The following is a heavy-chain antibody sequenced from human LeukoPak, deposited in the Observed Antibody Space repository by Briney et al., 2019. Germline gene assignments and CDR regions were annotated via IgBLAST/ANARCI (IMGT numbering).Heavy chain of an antibody. V-gene: IGHV4-59*01. CDR1: GDSISSYY. CDR3: ARVAYCGGDCYSRFDP. Sequence: SETLSLTCTVSGDSISSYYWSWIRQPPGKGLGWIGYIYYSGSTNYNPSLKSRVTISVDTSKNQFSLKLSSVTAADTAVYYCARVAYCGGDCYSRFDPWGQGTLVTVSS. J-gene: IGHJ5*02. CDR2: IYYSGST. D-gene: IGHD2-21*02.